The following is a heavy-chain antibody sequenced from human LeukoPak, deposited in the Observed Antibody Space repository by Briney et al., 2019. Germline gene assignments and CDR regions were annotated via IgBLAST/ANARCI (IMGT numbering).Heavy chain of an antibody. CDR3: ARTYSYGYVDY. J-gene: IGHJ4*02. V-gene: IGHV4-38-2*01. D-gene: IGHD5-18*01. CDR1: GYSISSGYY. Sequence: SETLSLTRAVSGYSISSGYYWGWIRQPPGKGLEWIGSIYHSGSTYYNPSLKSRVTISVDTSKNQFSLKLSSVTAADTAVYYCARTYSYGYVDYWGQGTLVTVPS. CDR2: IYHSGST.